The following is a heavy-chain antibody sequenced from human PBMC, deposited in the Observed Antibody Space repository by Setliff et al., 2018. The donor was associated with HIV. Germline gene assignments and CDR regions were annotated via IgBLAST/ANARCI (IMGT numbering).Heavy chain of an antibody. CDR1: RFDFNNYW. CDR3: ARKLRPGHGVDV. V-gene: IGHV3-7*01. J-gene: IGHJ6*02. CDR2: IGQDGSEK. D-gene: IGHD3-10*01. Sequence: GGSLRLSCADSRFDFNNYWMCWVRQAQGKGLEWVANIGQDGSEKNYVDSVKGRFTISRDNAKNSMDLQMNSLRAEDTAIYYCARKLRPGHGVDVWGQGTTVTVSS.